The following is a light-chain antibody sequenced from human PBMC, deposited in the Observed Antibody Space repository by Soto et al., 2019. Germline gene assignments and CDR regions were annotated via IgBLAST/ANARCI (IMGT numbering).Light chain of an antibody. CDR1: NSDVGGYNL. CDR3: SSYSSSGTLFV. CDR2: EDT. Sequence: QSVLTQPASVSGSPGQSITISCTGTNSDVGGYNLVSWYQQHPGKAPKLMIFEDTKRPSGVSDRFSGSKSGNTASLTVSGLQAEDEADYYCSSYSSSGTLFVFGTGTKVTVL. J-gene: IGLJ1*01. V-gene: IGLV2-14*02.